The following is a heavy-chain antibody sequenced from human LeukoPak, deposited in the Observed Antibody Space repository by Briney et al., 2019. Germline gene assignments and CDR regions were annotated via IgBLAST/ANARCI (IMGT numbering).Heavy chain of an antibody. CDR1: GFTFSSYE. V-gene: IGHV3-48*03. J-gene: IGHJ6*03. CDR3: ARDYGSGSSYYYYYYMDV. Sequence: PGGSLRLSCAASGFTFSSYEMNWVRQAPGKGLEWVSYITSSGSTIYYADSVKGRFTISRDNAKNSLYLQMNSLRAEDTAVYYCARDYGSGSSYYYYYYMDVWGKGTTVTISS. D-gene: IGHD3-10*01. CDR2: ITSSGSTI.